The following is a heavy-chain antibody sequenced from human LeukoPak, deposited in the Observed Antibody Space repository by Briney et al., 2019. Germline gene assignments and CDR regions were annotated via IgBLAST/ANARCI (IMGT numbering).Heavy chain of an antibody. J-gene: IGHJ4*02. CDR2: ISAYNGNT. CDR1: GYTFTSYG. Sequence: GASVKASCKASGYTFTSYGISWVRQAPGQGLEWMGWISAYNGNTNYAQKLQGRVTMTTDTSTSTAYMELRSLRSDDTAVYYCARGATVSSTSCYNYWGQGTLVTVSS. V-gene: IGHV1-18*01. D-gene: IGHD2-2*02. CDR3: ARGATVSSTSCYNY.